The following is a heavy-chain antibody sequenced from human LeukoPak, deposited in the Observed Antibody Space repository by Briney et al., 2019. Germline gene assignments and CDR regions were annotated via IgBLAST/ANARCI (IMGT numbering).Heavy chain of an antibody. CDR2: ISSSSSYI. J-gene: IGHJ4*02. CDR1: GFTFSSYS. Sequence: GGSLRLSCAASGFTFSSYSMNWVRQAPGKGLEWVSSISSSSSYIYYADSVKGRFTISRDNPKNSLYLQMNSLGAEDTALYYCARDLRGQGEYSRRQDYFDYWGQGTLVTVSS. D-gene: IGHD5-18*01. V-gene: IGHV3-21*01. CDR3: ARDLRGQGEYSRRQDYFDY.